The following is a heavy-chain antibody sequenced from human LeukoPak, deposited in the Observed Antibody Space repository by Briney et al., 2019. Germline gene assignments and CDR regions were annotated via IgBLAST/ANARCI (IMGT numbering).Heavy chain of an antibody. V-gene: IGHV4-4*07. CDR3: ARGTYDYVWGSYRRLFDY. CDR2: VYTSGNT. CDR1: GGSMSNYY. J-gene: IGHJ4*02. D-gene: IGHD3-16*02. Sequence: SETLSLTCTVSGGSMSNYYWSWIRQPAGKGLEWIGRVYTSGNTNYNPSLKSRVTMSLDMSKKQFSLKLTSVTAADTAVYYCARGTYDYVWGSYRRLFDYWGQGTLVTVSS.